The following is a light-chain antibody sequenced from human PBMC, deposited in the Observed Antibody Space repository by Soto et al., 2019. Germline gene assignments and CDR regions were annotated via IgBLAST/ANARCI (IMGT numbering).Light chain of an antibody. CDR2: VAS. J-gene: IGKJ5*01. V-gene: IGKV1-39*01. Sequence: DIQMTQSPSPLSASLGDRVTITCRASQSISNFLNWYQQKPGKAPNLLIYVASSLQSEVPSRFSGSGSGTDFTLTITSLQPEDFATYYCQQSYGTPITFGQGTRLEIK. CDR3: QQSYGTPIT. CDR1: QSISNF.